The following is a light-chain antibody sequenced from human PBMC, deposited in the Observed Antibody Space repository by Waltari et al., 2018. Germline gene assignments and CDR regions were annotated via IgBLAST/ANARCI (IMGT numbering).Light chain of an antibody. CDR1: STDIGSYNL. J-gene: IGLJ2*01. Sequence: QSVLTPPRPVSGSPGQSVTISCTGASTDIGSYNLVSWYQQHPYKAPKLILYDVNVRPSGVPDRFSGSKSDNTASLTISGLQADDDADYYCCSYAGSFTWVFGGGTKVAVL. V-gene: IGLV2-11*01. CDR3: CSYAGSFTWV. CDR2: DVN.